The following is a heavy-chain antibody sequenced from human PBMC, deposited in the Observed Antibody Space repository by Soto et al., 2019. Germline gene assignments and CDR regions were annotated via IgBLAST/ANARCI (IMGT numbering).Heavy chain of an antibody. CDR2: ISYDGSNK. CDR1: GFTFSSYA. J-gene: IGHJ6*02. D-gene: IGHD6-13*01. Sequence: PGGSLRLSCAASGFTFSSYAMHWVRQAPGKGLEWVAVISYDGSNKYYADSVKGRFTISRDNSKNTLYLQMNSLRAEDTAVYYCARGIGDVAAAGILSSYSSYYYGMDVWGQVTRLTVSS. CDR3: ARGIGDVAAAGILSSYSSYYYGMDV. V-gene: IGHV3-30-3*01.